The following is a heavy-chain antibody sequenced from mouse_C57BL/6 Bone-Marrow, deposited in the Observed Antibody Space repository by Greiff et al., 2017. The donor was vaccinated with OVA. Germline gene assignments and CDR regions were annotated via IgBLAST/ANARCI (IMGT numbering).Heavy chain of an antibody. D-gene: IGHD3-2*02. J-gene: IGHJ4*01. CDR3: AGGTSSDYDAMDY. V-gene: IGHV3-1*01. CDR2: ISYSGST. CDR1: GYSITSGYD. Sequence: EVQLVESGPGMVKPSQSLSLSCTVTGYSITSGYDWLWIRHFPGNKLEWMGYISYSGSTNYNPSLKSRISITHDTSKNHFFLKLNSVTTEDKATYYWAGGTSSDYDAMDYWGKGTTVTVSS.